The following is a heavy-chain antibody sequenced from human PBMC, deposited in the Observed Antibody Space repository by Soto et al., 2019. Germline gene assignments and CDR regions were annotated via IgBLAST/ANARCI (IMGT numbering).Heavy chain of an antibody. CDR1: GYTFTGYY. Sequence: VKVSCKASGYTFTGYYMHWVRQAPGQGLEWMGWINPNSGGTNYAQKFQGWVTMTRDTSISTAYMELSRLRSDDTAVYYCASSGPRTDIYGMDVWGQGTTVTVSS. J-gene: IGHJ6*02. V-gene: IGHV1-2*04. D-gene: IGHD1-1*01. CDR2: INPNSGGT. CDR3: ASSGPRTDIYGMDV.